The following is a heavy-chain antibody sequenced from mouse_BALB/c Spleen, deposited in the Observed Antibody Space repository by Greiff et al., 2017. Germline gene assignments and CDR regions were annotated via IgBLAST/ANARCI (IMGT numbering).Heavy chain of an antibody. D-gene: IGHD3-1*01. CDR2: IYPSDSYT. Sequence: QVQLQQSGPELVKPGASVKLSCTASGFSFTGSNMNWVKQRPGQGLEWIGNIYPSDSYTNYNQKFKDKATLTVDKSSSTAYMQLSSPTSEDSAVYYCARALFDDWGQGTTLTVSA. CDR3: ARALFDD. CDR1: GFSFTGSN. J-gene: IGHJ2*01. V-gene: IGHV1S126*01.